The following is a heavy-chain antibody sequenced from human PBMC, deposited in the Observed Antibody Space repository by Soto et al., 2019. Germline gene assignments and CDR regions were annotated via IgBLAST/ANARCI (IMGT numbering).Heavy chain of an antibody. D-gene: IGHD1-1*01. J-gene: IGHJ4*02. CDR1: GASISNTDYY. V-gene: IGHV4-30-4*01. CDR2: IFNAEGT. Sequence: SETLSLTCTVSGASISNTDYYWSWIRQPPGKGLEWIGYIFNAEGTSYNPSLKSRLTISADTSKNQFSLKLFSVTAADTAVYYCARGTPLEFWGEGTPVTVSS. CDR3: ARGTPLEF.